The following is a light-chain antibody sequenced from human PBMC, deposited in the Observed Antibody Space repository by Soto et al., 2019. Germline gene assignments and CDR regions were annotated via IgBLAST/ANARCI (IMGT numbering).Light chain of an antibody. J-gene: IGKJ5*01. V-gene: IGKV3-20*01. CDR2: GAS. CDR1: QSVTYN. Sequence: EIVLTQSPGTLSLSPGERATLSCRASQSVTYNLAWYQQKPGQAPRLLIYGASNRATGIPDRFSGSGSGTDFTLTISRLEPEDFAVYFCQQYGNAPITFGQGTRLESK. CDR3: QQYGNAPIT.